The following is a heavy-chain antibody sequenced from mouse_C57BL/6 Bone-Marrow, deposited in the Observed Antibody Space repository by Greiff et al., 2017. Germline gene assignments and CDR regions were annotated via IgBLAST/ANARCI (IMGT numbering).Heavy chain of an antibody. J-gene: IGHJ1*03. D-gene: IGHD2-2*01. CDR1: GYTFTSYW. CDR3: ALYGYDGPCWYFDV. V-gene: IGHV1-64*01. Sequence: QVQLQQPGAELVKPGASVKLSCKASGYTFTSYWLHWVQQRPGQGLEWIGMIHPNSGSTNYNETFKSKAKMTVDNSTSTAYMQLSSLTSDDSAVYYGALYGYDGPCWYFDVWGTGTTVTVSS. CDR2: IHPNSGST.